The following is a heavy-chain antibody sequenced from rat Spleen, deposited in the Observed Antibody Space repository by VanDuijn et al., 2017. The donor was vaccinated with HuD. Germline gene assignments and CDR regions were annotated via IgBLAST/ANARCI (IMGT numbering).Heavy chain of an antibody. J-gene: IGHJ2*01. D-gene: IGHD1-10*01. Sequence: EVQLVESGGGLVQPGRSMKLSCAASGFTFSIYDMAWVRQAPTKGLEWVASITPSGTSTWYRDSVKGRFTISRDDAKSTLYLQMDSLRSEDTATYYCATSIITTPDYWGQGVMVTVSS. V-gene: IGHV5-25*01. CDR3: ATSIITTPDY. CDR1: GFTFSIYD. CDR2: ITPSGTST.